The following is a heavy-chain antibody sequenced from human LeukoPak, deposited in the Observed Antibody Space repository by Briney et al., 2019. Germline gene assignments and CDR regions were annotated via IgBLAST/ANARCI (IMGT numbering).Heavy chain of an antibody. V-gene: IGHV3-21*01. Sequence: PGGSLRLSCAASGFSIKTYSMTWVRQAPGKGLEWVSTISSSGGYIYYADSVKGRFTISRDTAKNSLYLQMNNLRAEDTAVYYCVSFYETYWGRGTLVTVSS. D-gene: IGHD2-2*01. CDR1: GFSIKTYS. CDR3: VSFYETY. CDR2: ISSSGGYI. J-gene: IGHJ4*02.